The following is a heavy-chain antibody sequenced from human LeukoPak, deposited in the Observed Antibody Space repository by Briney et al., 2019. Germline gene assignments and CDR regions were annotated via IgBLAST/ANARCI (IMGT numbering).Heavy chain of an antibody. CDR1: GFTFSSYW. J-gene: IGHJ4*02. CDR3: AKDHGRYYDSSGYGALGY. V-gene: IGHV3-74*01. Sequence: GGSLRLSCAASGFTFSSYWMHWVRQAPGKGLVWVSRINSDGSSTSYADSVKGRFTISRDNSKNTLYLQMNSLRAEDTAVYYCAKDHGRYYDSSGYGALGYWGQGTLVTVSS. CDR2: INSDGSST. D-gene: IGHD3-22*01.